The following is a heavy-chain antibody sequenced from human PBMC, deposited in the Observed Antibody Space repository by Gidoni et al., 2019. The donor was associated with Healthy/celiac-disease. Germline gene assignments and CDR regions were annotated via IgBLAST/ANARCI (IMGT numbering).Heavy chain of an antibody. D-gene: IGHD3-22*01. V-gene: IGHV3-23*01. Sequence: EVQLLESGGGLVQPGGSLRLSCAASGFTFSSYAMGWVRQAPGKGLGWVSAISGSGGSTYYADSVKGRFTISRDNSKNTLYLQMNSLRAEDTAVYYCAKPHWDTMIVVVIPYFDYWGQGTLVTVSS. CDR1: GFTFSSYA. CDR2: ISGSGGST. J-gene: IGHJ4*02. CDR3: AKPHWDTMIVVVIPYFDY.